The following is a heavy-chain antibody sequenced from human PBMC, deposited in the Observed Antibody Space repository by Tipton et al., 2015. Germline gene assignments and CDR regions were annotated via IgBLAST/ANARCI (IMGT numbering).Heavy chain of an antibody. CDR3: ARGGGGSHYFDWNLDY. J-gene: IGHJ4*02. Sequence: TLSLTCSVSGDSISSSNWWSWVRQPPGKGLEWIGEIHHGGSTNYNPSLKSRVTMSVDTSKNQFSLHLSSVTAADTAVYYCARGGGGSHYFDWNLDYWGQGTLVTVSS. CDR2: IHHGGST. CDR1: GDSISSSNW. V-gene: IGHV4-4*02. D-gene: IGHD3-9*01.